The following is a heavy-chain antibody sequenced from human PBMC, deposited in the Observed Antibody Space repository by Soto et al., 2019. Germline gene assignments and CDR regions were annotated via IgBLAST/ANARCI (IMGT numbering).Heavy chain of an antibody. CDR2: MNPNSGNT. CDR3: ASEVEGRSSQPIDF. D-gene: IGHD2-15*01. CDR1: GYTFTSYD. Sequence: QVQLVQSGAEVKKPGASVKASCKASGYTFTSYDINWVRQATGQGLEWMGWMNPNSGNTGYAQKFQAIVTMARDTSINTAYMELRSLRSEDTAVYYCASEVEGRSSQPIDFWGQGTLVTVSS. J-gene: IGHJ4*02. V-gene: IGHV1-8*01.